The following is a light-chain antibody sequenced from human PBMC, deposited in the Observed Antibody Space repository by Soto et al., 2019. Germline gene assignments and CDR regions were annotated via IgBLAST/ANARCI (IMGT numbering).Light chain of an antibody. V-gene: IGLV1-40*01. CDR1: SSNIGATY. CDR3: QSYDSSLSGWV. CDR2: GNS. Sequence: QSVLTKPPSVSGAPGQRVTISCTGSSSNIGATYVHWYQQLPGTAPKLLIYGNSNRPSGVPDRFSGSKSDTSASLAITGLQAEDEADYYCQSYDSSLSGWVFGGGTKLTVL. J-gene: IGLJ3*02.